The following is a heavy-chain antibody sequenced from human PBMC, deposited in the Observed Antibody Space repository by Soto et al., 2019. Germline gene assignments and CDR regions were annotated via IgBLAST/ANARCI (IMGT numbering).Heavy chain of an antibody. J-gene: IGHJ6*02. D-gene: IGHD3-9*01. CDR1: GYTFTGYY. CDR2: INPNSGGT. Sequence: ASVKVSCKASGYTFTGYYMHWVRQAPGRGLEWMGWINPNSGGTNYAQKFQGRVTMTRDTSISTAYMELSRLRSDDTAVYYCARELRYFDWLLSGGYYYYYGMDVWGQGTTVTVSS. V-gene: IGHV1-2*02. CDR3: ARELRYFDWLLSGGYYYYYGMDV.